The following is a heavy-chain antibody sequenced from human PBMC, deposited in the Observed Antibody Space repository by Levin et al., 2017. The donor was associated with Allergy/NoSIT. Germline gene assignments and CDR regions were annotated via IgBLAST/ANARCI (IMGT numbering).Heavy chain of an antibody. CDR3: ARRTGTTNNFDY. Sequence: PLASVKVSCKASGYTFTSYDINWVRQATGQGLEWMGWMYPNSGNTGSAQKFQGRVTMTRNTSISTAYMELSSLRSDDTAGYYCARRTGTTNNFDYWGQGTLVTVSS. J-gene: IGHJ4*02. V-gene: IGHV1-8*01. CDR2: MYPNSGNT. D-gene: IGHD1-7*01. CDR1: GYTFTSYD.